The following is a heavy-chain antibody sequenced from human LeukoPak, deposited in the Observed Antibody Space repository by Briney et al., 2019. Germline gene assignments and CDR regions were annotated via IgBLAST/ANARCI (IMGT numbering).Heavy chain of an antibody. CDR3: ARDLVGATLSNWFDP. CDR2: IYTSGST. J-gene: IGHJ5*02. CDR1: GGSISSYY. Sequence: SETLSLTCTVSGGSISSYYWSWIRQPAGKGLEWIGRIYTSGSTNYNPSLKSRVTMSVDTSKNQFSLKLSSVTAADTAVYYCARDLVGATLSNWFDPWGQGTLVTVSS. V-gene: IGHV4-4*07. D-gene: IGHD1-26*01.